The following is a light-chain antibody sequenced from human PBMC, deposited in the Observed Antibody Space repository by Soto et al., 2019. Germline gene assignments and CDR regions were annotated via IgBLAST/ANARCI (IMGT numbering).Light chain of an antibody. CDR1: QSISSW. CDR2: KAS. J-gene: IGKJ4*01. Sequence: DTQMTQSPSTLSASVGDRVTITCRASQSISSWLAWYQQKPGKAPKLLIYKASTLHSGVPSSFSGRGSGTELTLTISSLQPDDFATYYCQQYDSYPLTFGEGTKVEIK. CDR3: QQYDSYPLT. V-gene: IGKV1-5*03.